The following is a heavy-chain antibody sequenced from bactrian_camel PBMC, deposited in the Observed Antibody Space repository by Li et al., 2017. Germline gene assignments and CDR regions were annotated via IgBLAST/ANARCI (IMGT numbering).Heavy chain of an antibody. CDR1: GYTGSRYC. J-gene: IGHJ7*01. D-gene: IGHD5*01. Sequence: HVQLVESGGGLVQPGGSLRLSCAASGYTGSRYCMGWFRQGPGKEREGIATISTDASSFYYSDAVKGRFTISQDNAKNTVYLQMHSLKPEDTGLYYCALTGGVRASGLVDYGMDYWGNGTQVTVS. CDR2: ISTDASSF. V-gene: IGHV3S1*01.